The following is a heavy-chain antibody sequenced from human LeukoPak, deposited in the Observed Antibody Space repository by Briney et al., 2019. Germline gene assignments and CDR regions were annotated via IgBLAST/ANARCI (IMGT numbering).Heavy chain of an antibody. J-gene: IGHJ3*02. Sequence: AGGSLRLSCAASGFTFSSYAMSWVRQAPGKGLEWVSAISGSGGSTYYADSVKGRFTISRDNSKNTLYLQMNSLRAEDTAVYYCAKDLAVRGVSSPADAFDIWGQGTMVTVSS. CDR2: ISGSGGST. CDR3: AKDLAVRGVSSPADAFDI. V-gene: IGHV3-23*01. D-gene: IGHD3-10*01. CDR1: GFTFSSYA.